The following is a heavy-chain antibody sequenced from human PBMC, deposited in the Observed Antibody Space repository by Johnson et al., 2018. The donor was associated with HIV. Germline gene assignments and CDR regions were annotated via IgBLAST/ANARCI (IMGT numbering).Heavy chain of an antibody. V-gene: IGHV3-20*04. CDR2: IAWNGGRQ. D-gene: IGHD3-22*01. CDR1: GFTFDDYG. J-gene: IGHJ3*02. CDR3: ARQHNYDSSGQGGGLDI. Sequence: VQLVESGGGVVRPGGSLRLSCAASGFTFDDYGMSWVRQVPGKGLEWVSGIAWNGGRQGYVDSVKGRFTISRDNAKNSLYMEMNSLRAEDTALYYCARQHNYDSSGQGGGLDIWGQGTMVTVSS.